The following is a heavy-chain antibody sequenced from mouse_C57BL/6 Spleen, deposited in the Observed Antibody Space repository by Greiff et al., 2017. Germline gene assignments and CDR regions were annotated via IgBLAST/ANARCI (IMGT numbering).Heavy chain of an antibody. CDR1: GYTFTSYD. V-gene: IGHV1-85*01. Sequence: VQRVESGPELVKPGASVKLSCKASGYTFTSYDINWVKQRPGQGLEWIGWIYPRDGSTKYNEKFKGKATLTVDTSSSTAYMELHSLTSEDSAVYFCARKGGHYAMDYWGQGTSVTVSS. J-gene: IGHJ4*01. CDR2: IYPRDGST. D-gene: IGHD3-3*01. CDR3: ARKGGHYAMDY.